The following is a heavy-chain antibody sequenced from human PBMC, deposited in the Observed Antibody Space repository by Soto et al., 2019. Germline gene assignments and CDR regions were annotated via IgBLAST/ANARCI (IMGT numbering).Heavy chain of an antibody. J-gene: IGHJ6*02. D-gene: IGHD4-4*01. Sequence: RRLSCAASGFTFSSYSMNWVRQAPGKGLEWVSSISSSSSYIYYADSVKGRFTISRDNAKNSLYLQMNSLRADDTAVYHCAKATVSTGYYYAMDVWGQGTTVTVS. CDR1: GFTFSSYS. CDR2: ISSSSSYI. CDR3: AKATVSTGYYYAMDV. V-gene: IGHV3-21*01.